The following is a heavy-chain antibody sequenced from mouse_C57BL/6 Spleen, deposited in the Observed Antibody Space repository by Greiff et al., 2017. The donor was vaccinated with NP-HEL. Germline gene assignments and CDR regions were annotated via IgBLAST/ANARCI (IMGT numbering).Heavy chain of an antibody. D-gene: IGHD1-1*02. V-gene: IGHV14-3*01. Sequence: VQLQQSVAELVRPGASVKFSCTASGFNFNNSYMHWVKQRPEQGLEWIGSIDHANGNTKYAPKFQGKATITVDTSSNTAYLQLSSLTSEDTAIYYCASEGGKVSFADWGQGTLVTVSA. CDR3: ASEGGKVSFAD. CDR2: IDHANGNT. CDR1: GFNFNNSY. J-gene: IGHJ3*01.